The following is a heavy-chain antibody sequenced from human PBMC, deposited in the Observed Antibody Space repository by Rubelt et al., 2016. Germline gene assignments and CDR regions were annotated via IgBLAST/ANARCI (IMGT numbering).Heavy chain of an antibody. J-gene: IGHJ6*02. CDR2: INHSGST. CDR3: ARDFGSSTSCYYGVCYYGMDV. D-gene: IGHD2-2*01. V-gene: IGHV4-34*01. CDR1: GGSFSGYY. Sequence: QVQLQQWGAGLLKPSETLSLTCAVYGGSFSGYYWSWIRQPPGKGLEWIGEINHSGSTNYNPSLKSRVTMSVDTSKNQFSLKLSSVTAADTAGYYCARDFGSSTSCYYGVCYYGMDVWGQGTTVTVSS.